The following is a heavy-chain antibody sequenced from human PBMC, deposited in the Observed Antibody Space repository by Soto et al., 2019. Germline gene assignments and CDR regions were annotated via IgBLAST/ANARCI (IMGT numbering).Heavy chain of an antibody. J-gene: IGHJ4*02. CDR3: AREAGSMGKWEPRTYYFDY. CDR2: IYYSGST. Sequence: QVQLQESGPGLVKPSETLSLTCTVSGGSISSYYWSWIRQPPGKGLEWIGYIYYSGSTNYNPSLKSRVTISVDTSKNQFSLKLSSVTAADTAVYYCAREAGSMGKWEPRTYYFDYWGQGTLVTVSS. V-gene: IGHV4-59*01. D-gene: IGHD1-26*01. CDR1: GGSISSYY.